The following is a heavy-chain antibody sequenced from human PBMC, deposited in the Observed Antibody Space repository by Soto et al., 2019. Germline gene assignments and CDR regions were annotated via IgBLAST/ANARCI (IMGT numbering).Heavy chain of an antibody. V-gene: IGHV3-33*01. CDR3: ARETLNCDYAPVP. Sequence: QVQLVESGGGVVQPGRSLRLSCAASGFTFSSYGMHWVRQAPGKGLEWVAVIWYDGSNKYYADSVKGRFTISRDNSKNTLYPQMTGLRAEATAVYYWARETLNCDYAPVPWGQGTLVTVSS. CDR1: GFTFSSYG. J-gene: IGHJ4*02. D-gene: IGHD4-17*01. CDR2: IWYDGSNK.